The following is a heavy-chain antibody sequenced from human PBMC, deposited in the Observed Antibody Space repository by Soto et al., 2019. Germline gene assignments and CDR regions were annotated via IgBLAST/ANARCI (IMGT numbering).Heavy chain of an antibody. V-gene: IGHV3-74*01. CDR2: INGDGSIT. CDR3: AKVATGSYNWFDP. J-gene: IGHJ5*02. Sequence: DVQLVESGGGLVQPGGSLRLSCAASGFTFTTYWMHWVRQAPVMGLVWVSRINGDGSITTYADSVKGRFTISRDNARNTVYLQMNSLRAADTSVYYCAKVATGSYNWFDPWGQGTLVTVSS. D-gene: IGHD1-26*01. CDR1: GFTFTTYW.